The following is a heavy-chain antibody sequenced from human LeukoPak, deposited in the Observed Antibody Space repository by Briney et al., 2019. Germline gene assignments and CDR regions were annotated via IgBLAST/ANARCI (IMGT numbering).Heavy chain of an antibody. J-gene: IGHJ5*02. CDR1: GFTFSSYS. V-gene: IGHV3-21*01. CDR2: ISSSSSYI. D-gene: IGHD3-10*01. CDR3: ATDLIHYYASGAKT. Sequence: GGSLRLSCAASGFTFSSYSMNWVRQAPGKGLEWVSSISSSSSYIYYADSVKGRFTISRDNAKNSLYLQMNSLRAEDTAVYYCATDLIHYYASGAKTWGQGTLVTVSS.